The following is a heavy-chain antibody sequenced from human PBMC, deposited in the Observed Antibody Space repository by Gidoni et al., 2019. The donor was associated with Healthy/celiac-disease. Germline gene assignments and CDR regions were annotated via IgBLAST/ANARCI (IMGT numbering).Heavy chain of an antibody. V-gene: IGHV3-30*16. J-gene: IGHJ3*02. CDR2: ISYDGSNK. D-gene: IGHD3-3*01. CDR1: GFTFSSYA. Sequence: QVQLVESGGGVVQPGRSLRLSCEASGFTFSSYAMHWVRQAPGKGLEWVAVISYDGSNKYYADSVKGRFTISRDNSKNTLYLQMNSLRAEDTAVYYCARVSSTIFAEHDAFDIWGQGTMVTVSS. CDR3: ARVSSTIFAEHDAFDI.